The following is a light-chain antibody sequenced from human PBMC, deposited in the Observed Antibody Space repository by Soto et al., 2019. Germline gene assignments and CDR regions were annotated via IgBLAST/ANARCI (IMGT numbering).Light chain of an antibody. J-gene: IGLJ2*01. CDR1: SSDVGNYNS. Sequence: QSALTQPRSVSGSPGQAVTMSCTGASSDVGNYNSVSWYQQHPGKAPKLIIYDVRKRPSGVPDRFSGSKSGTSASLAITGLQAEDEADYYCQSYDSSLSGCGVFGGGTKLTVL. CDR3: QSYDSSLSGCGV. CDR2: DVR. V-gene: IGLV2-11*01.